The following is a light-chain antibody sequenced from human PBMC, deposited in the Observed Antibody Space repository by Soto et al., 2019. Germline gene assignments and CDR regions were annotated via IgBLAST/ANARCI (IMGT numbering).Light chain of an antibody. Sequence: QSALTQPASVSGSPGQSITISCTGTSSDVGSYNLVSWYQQHTGKAPKLMIYEVSKRPSGVSNRFSGSKSGNTDSLTISGLQAEDEADYYCCSYAGSSIEVFGGGTKLTVL. CDR3: CSYAGSSIEV. V-gene: IGLV2-23*02. J-gene: IGLJ3*02. CDR2: EVS. CDR1: SSDVGSYNL.